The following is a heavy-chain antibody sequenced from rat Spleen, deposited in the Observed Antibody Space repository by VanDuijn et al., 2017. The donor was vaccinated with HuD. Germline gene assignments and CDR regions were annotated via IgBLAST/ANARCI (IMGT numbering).Heavy chain of an antibody. Sequence: EVQLVESGGGLVQPGRSMKFSCTASGFTFSNYGMAWVRQAPTKGLEWVTSISTSGGSTYYRDSVKGRFTIARDNAKSTLYLQMDSLRSEDTATYYCTTETYFGYNYHHYWGQGVMVTVSS. J-gene: IGHJ2*01. V-gene: IGHV5-27*01. CDR1: GFTFSNYG. CDR3: TTETYFGYNYHHY. D-gene: IGHD1-9*01. CDR2: ISTSGGST.